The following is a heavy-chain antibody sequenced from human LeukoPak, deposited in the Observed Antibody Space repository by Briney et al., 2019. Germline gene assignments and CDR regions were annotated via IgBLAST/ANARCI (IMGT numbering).Heavy chain of an antibody. CDR3: ARRAYCGGDCYYFDY. V-gene: IGHV5-51*01. Sequence: GESLKISCKGSGYSFTSYWIGWVRQMPGKGLEWMGIIYPGDSDTRYSPSFQGQVTISADKSISTAYLQWSSLKASDTAMYYCARRAYCGGDCYYFDYWGQGTLVTASS. CDR1: GYSFTSYW. J-gene: IGHJ4*02. CDR2: IYPGDSDT. D-gene: IGHD2-21*02.